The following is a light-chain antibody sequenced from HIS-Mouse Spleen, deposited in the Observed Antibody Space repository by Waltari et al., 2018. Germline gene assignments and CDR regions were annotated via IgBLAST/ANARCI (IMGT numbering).Light chain of an antibody. Sequence: SYELTQPPSVSVSPGQTARITCSGDALPKKYAYWYQQKSGQAPVLVIYEDSKRPSGSPGRFSGSNSGNTATLTISRVEAGDEADYYCQVWDSSSDHVVFGGGTKLTVL. CDR3: QVWDSSSDHVV. CDR1: ALPKKY. V-gene: IGLV3-10*01. CDR2: EDS. J-gene: IGLJ2*01.